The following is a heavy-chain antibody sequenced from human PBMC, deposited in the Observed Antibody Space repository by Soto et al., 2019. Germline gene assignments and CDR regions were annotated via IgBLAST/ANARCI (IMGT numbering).Heavy chain of an antibody. CDR1: GVSISSSSYY. V-gene: IGHV4-39*01. CDR2: IYYSGST. CDR3: ARLRAEALDY. D-gene: IGHD6-19*01. J-gene: IGHJ4*02. Sequence: PSETLSLTCTVSGVSISSSSYYWGWIRQPPGKGLEWIGSIYYSGSTYYNPSLKSRVTISVDTSKNQFSLKLSSVTAADTAVYYCARLRAEALDYWGQGTLVTVSS.